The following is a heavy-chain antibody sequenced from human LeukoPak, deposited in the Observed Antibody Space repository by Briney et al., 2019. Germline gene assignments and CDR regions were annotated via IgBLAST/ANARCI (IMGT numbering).Heavy chain of an antibody. CDR2: IQYDGNNK. V-gene: IGHV3-30*02. CDR3: RDPFDY. Sequence: GGSLRLSCAASGFTFSSYGMHWVRQAPGKGLEWVAFIQYDGNNKFYADSVKGRFTISRDNSKNTLYLQMNSLRPEDTAVYYCRDPFDYWGQGTLVTVSS. J-gene: IGHJ4*02. CDR1: GFTFSSYG.